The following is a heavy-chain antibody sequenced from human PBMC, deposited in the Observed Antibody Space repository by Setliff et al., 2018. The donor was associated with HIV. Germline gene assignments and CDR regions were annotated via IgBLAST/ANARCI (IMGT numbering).Heavy chain of an antibody. CDR2: ISSSSSYI. V-gene: IGHV3-21*01. D-gene: IGHD3-22*01. J-gene: IGHJ4*02. CDR3: ARDYRTMIPYFDY. Sequence: GGSLRLSCAASGFTFSSYSMNWVRQAPGKGLEWVSSISSSSSYIYYADSVKGRFTISRDNAANSLYLQMNSLRAEDTAVYYCARDYRTMIPYFDYWGQGTLVTVSS. CDR1: GFTFSSYS.